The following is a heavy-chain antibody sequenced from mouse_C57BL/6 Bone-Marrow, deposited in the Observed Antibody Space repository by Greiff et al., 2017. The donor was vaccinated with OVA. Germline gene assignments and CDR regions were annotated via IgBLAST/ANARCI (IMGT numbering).Heavy chain of an antibody. CDR3: ARSTVVGAMDD. Sequence: DVKLQESGPGLVKPSQSLSLTCSVTGYSITSGYYWNWIRQFPGNKLEWMGYISYDGSNNYNPSLKNRISITRDTSKNQFFLKLNSVTTEDTATYYCARSTVVGAMDDWGQGTSVTVSS. CDR2: ISYDGSN. V-gene: IGHV3-6*01. CDR1: GYSITSGYY. D-gene: IGHD1-1*01. J-gene: IGHJ4*01.